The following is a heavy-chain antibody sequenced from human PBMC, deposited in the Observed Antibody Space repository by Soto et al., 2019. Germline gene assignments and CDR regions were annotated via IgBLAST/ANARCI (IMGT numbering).Heavy chain of an antibody. CDR2: ISGSGGST. D-gene: IGHD2-15*01. J-gene: IGHJ4*02. CDR3: AKDRGSSYAAFASDY. CDR1: GFTFSGYA. Sequence: EVQLLESGGGLVQPGGSLRLSCAASGFTFSGYAMSWVRQAPGKGLEWVSAISGSGGSTYYADSVKGRFTISRDNSKNTLYLQMNSLRAEDTAVYYCAKDRGSSYAAFASDYWGQGTLVTVSS. V-gene: IGHV3-23*01.